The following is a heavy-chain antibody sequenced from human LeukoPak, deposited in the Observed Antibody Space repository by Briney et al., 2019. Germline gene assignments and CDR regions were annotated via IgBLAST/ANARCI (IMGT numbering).Heavy chain of an antibody. CDR3: ARAQPLTIRSLDY. J-gene: IGHJ4*02. Sequence: GGSPRLSCAASGFTFSSYSMNWVRQAPGKGLEWVSSISSSSSYIYYADSVKGRFTISRDNAKNSLYLQMNSLRAEDTAVYYCARAQPLTIRSLDYWGQGTLVTVSS. CDR2: ISSSSSYI. V-gene: IGHV3-21*01. D-gene: IGHD3-3*01. CDR1: GFTFSSYS.